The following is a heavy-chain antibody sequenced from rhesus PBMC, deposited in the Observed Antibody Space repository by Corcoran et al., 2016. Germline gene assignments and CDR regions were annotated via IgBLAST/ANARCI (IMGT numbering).Heavy chain of an antibody. CDR1: GYTFTDYY. Sequence: QVQLVQSGAEVKKPGSSVKVSCKASGYTFTDYYMHWVRQAPRQGLEWMVWINPSNGNTKDAQKFQGRVTMTRDTSTSTAYMELSSLRSEDTAVYYCARATRITIFGLGYLDYWGQGVLVTVSS. V-gene: IGHV1S2*01. CDR3: ARATRITIFGLGYLDY. J-gene: IGHJ4*01. CDR2: INPSNGNT. D-gene: IGHD3-3*01.